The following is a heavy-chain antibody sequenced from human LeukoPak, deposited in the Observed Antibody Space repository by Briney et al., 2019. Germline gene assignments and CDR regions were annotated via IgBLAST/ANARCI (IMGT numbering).Heavy chain of an antibody. J-gene: IGHJ4*02. CDR3: AREGDYSNYRRTSTLDY. CDR1: GWSFSAYY. D-gene: IGHD4-11*01. V-gene: IGHV4-34*01. Sequence: PSETLSLTCAVYGWSFSAYYWSWIRQPPGKGPEWIGEINHSGSTNCTPSLTSRVTISVDTSKDQFSLKLSSVTAADTAVYYCAREGDYSNYRRTSTLDYWGQGTLVTVSS. CDR2: INHSGST.